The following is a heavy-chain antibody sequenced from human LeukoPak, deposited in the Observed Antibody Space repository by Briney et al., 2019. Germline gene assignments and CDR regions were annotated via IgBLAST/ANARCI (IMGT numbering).Heavy chain of an antibody. CDR3: ARVPGGYWYLDL. Sequence: ASVKVSCKASGYXFTDYYVYWVRQAPGQGLKWMGWINPNSGGTNYAQTFQGRVTMTRETSIGTAYMELSRLKSDDTAMYYCARVPGGYWYLDLWGRGILVTVSS. CDR1: GYXFTDYY. V-gene: IGHV1-2*02. D-gene: IGHD3-16*01. J-gene: IGHJ2*01. CDR2: INPNSGGT.